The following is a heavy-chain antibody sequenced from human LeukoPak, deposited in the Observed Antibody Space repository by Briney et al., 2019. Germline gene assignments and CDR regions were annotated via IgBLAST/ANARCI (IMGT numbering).Heavy chain of an antibody. CDR3: ARGRDYEGEAFVVVPAAIPEGKYYFDY. CDR2: IIHSGST. J-gene: IGHJ4*02. V-gene: IGHV4-34*01. Sequence: SETLSLTCAVYGGSFSGYYWSWIRQPPGKGLEWIGEIIHSGSTNYNPSLKSRVTISVDTSKNQFSLKLSSVTAADTAVYYCARGRDYEGEAFVVVPAAIPEGKYYFDYWGQGTLVTVSS. D-gene: IGHD2-2*02. CDR1: GGSFSGYY.